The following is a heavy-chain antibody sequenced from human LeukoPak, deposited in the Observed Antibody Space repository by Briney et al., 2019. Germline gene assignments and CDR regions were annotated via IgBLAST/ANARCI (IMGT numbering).Heavy chain of an antibody. CDR1: GGSISSYY. CDR3: ARGLGLYQLLWGDWFDP. V-gene: IGHV4-4*07. CDR2: IYTSGST. Sequence: PSETLSLTCTVSGGSISSYYWSWIRQPAGKGLEWIGRIYTSGSTNYNPSLKSRVTMSVDTSKNQFSLKLSSVTAADTAVYYCARGLGLYQLLWGDWFDPWGQGTLVTVSS. D-gene: IGHD2-2*01. J-gene: IGHJ5*02.